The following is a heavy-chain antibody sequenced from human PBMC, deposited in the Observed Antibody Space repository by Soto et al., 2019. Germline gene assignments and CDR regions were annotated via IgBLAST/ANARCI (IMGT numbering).Heavy chain of an antibody. V-gene: IGHV5-10-1*01. CDR3: ARQIYGSDTGPNFQYYFDS. D-gene: IGHD5-18*01. Sequence: PGESLQISCKGSGYSFAGYWITCVRQKPGKGLEWMGRIDPSDSQTYYSPSFRGHVTISVTKSITTVFLQWSSLRASDTAMYYCARQIYGSDTGPNFQYYFDSWGQGTPVTVS. J-gene: IGHJ4*02. CDR1: GYSFAGYW. CDR2: IDPSDSQT.